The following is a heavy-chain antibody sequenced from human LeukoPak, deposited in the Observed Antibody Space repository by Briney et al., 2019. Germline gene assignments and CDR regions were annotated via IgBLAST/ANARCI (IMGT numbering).Heavy chain of an antibody. D-gene: IGHD3-3*01. CDR2: IRSKAYGGTT. J-gene: IGHJ4*02. Sequence: PGGSLRLSCTASGFTFGDYAMSWVRQAPGKGLEWVGFIRSKAYGGTTEYAASVKGRFTISRDDSKSIAYLQMNSLKTEDTAVYYCTSEHYDFWSGYQYYFDYWGQGTLVTVPS. V-gene: IGHV3-49*04. CDR1: GFTFGDYA. CDR3: TSEHYDFWSGYQYYFDY.